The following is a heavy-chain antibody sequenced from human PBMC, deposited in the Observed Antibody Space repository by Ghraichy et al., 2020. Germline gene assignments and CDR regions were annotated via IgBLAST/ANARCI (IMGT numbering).Heavy chain of an antibody. D-gene: IGHD5-24*01. J-gene: IGHJ4*02. CDR1: GDSISSYY. CDR3: AREMATRGIDY. V-gene: IGHV4-59*01. CDR2: IYYSGST. Sequence: SETLSLTCTVSGDSISSYYWSWIRQPPGKGLEWIGYIYYSGSTNYNPSLKSRVTISVDTSKNQFSLKLSSVTAADTAVYYCAREMATRGIDYWGQGTLVTVSS.